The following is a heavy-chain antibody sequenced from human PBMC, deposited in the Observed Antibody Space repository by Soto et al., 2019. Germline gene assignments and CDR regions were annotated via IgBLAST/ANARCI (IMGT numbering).Heavy chain of an antibody. CDR2: IYYSGST. CDR1: GGSISSYY. J-gene: IGHJ4*02. Sequence: SETLSLTCTASGGSISSYYWSWIRQPPGKGLEWIGYIYYSGSTNYNPSLKSRVTISVDTSKNQFSLKLSSVTAADTAVYYCARGAYDSSGYYGYYFDYWGQGTLVTVSS. CDR3: ARGAYDSSGYYGYYFDY. V-gene: IGHV4-59*01. D-gene: IGHD3-22*01.